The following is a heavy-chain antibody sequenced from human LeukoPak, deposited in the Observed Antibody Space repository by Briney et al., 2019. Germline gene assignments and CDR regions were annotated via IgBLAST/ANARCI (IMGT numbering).Heavy chain of an antibody. V-gene: IGHV3-11*04. D-gene: IGHD1-26*01. Sequence: PGGSLRLSCAASGFTFSDYYMSWIRQAPGKGLEWVSYISSSGSTIYYADSVKGRFTISRDNAKNSLYLQMNSLRAEDTAVYYCTLLNRSYYVDSGYSGDYWGQGTLVTVSS. CDR2: ISSSGSTI. J-gene: IGHJ4*02. CDR3: TLLNRSYYVDSGYSGDY. CDR1: GFTFSDYY.